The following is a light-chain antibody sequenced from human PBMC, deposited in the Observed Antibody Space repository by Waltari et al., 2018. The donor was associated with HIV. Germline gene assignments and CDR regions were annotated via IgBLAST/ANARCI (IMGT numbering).Light chain of an antibody. Sequence: QSLLTQPPSASGAPGQKVTITCSGSSSNIGTNSVYWYQHFPGSAPILLIYSDDNRPPRVADRFSASKSGTSASLAIRGLLFDDEAVYYCSTWDDSLIGRVFGGGTRLTVL. CDR2: SDD. J-gene: IGLJ3*02. CDR3: STWDDSLIGRV. V-gene: IGLV1-44*01. CDR1: SSNIGTNS.